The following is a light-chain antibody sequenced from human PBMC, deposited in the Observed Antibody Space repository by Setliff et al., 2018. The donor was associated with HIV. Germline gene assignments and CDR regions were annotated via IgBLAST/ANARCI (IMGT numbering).Light chain of an antibody. CDR3: SAYTTRRTYV. Sequence: QSALTQPASVSGSPGQSVTISCTGTSTDIGAQDFVSWYQQRPGNAPKLIIFDVNNRPSGIPTRFFGSKSGNTASLTISGLQPEDEGDYYCSAYTTRRTYVFGSGTKVTVL. J-gene: IGLJ1*01. V-gene: IGLV2-14*03. CDR1: STDIGAQDF. CDR2: DVN.